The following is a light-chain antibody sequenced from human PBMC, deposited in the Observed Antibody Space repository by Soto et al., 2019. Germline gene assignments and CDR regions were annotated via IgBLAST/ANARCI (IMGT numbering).Light chain of an antibody. CDR1: QSLGSN. Sequence: EIVMTQSPGTLSVSPGERATLSCRASQSLGSNLAWYQQKPGQAPRLLIYGASTRATGIPARFSGSGSGTDFTLTISRLETEDFAVYYCQLYDSSSWTFGQGTKVDIK. CDR3: QLYDSSSWT. CDR2: GAS. J-gene: IGKJ1*01. V-gene: IGKV3-15*01.